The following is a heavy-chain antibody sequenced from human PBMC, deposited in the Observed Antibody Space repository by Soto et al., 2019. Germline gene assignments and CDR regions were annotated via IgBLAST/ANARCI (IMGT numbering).Heavy chain of an antibody. D-gene: IGHD1-1*01. CDR2: IIPIFGTA. CDR1: GGTFSSYA. Sequence: SVKVSCKASGGTFSSYAISWVRQAPGQGLEWMGGIIPIFGTANYAQKFQGRVTITADESTSTAYMELSSLRSEDTAVYYCARGIEDDINYYYGMDVWGQGTTVTVSS. CDR3: ARGIEDDINYYYGMDV. J-gene: IGHJ6*02. V-gene: IGHV1-69*13.